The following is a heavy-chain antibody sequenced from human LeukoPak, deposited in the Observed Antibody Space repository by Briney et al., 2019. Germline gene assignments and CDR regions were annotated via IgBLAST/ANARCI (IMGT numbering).Heavy chain of an antibody. CDR1: RHSFHSQW. V-gene: IGHV5-51*01. CDR3: ARRGDSDFRID. CDR2: IYPDDSDT. Sequence: GESLKISCKGPRHSFHSQWIGWVRQMAGKGLEWMGIIYPDDSDTRYSPSFQGQVTISADKSISTAYLQWNSLEASDSAIYYCARRGDSDFRIDWGQGTLVTVSS. J-gene: IGHJ4*02. D-gene: IGHD2-21*02.